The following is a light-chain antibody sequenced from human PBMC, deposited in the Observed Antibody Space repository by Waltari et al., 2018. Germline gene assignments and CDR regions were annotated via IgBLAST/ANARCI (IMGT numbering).Light chain of an antibody. CDR2: GAS. V-gene: IGKV3-15*01. CDR1: HSVISN. Sequence: APRPCRATHSVISNLAWYPPKPCQAPRLRIYGASTRATGIPARFSGSGSGTEFTLTISRLQSEDFAVYYCQQYNNWPTFGQGTKVEIE. CDR3: QQYNNWPT. J-gene: IGKJ1*01.